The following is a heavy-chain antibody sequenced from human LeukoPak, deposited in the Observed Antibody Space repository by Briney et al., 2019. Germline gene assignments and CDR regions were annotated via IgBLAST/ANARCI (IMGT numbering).Heavy chain of an antibody. CDR2: IYTSGST. V-gene: IGHV4-4*07. CDR3: ARDSGSSGWPYYYYYMDV. J-gene: IGHJ6*03. D-gene: IGHD6-19*01. Sequence: SETLSLTCTVSGGSISNNFWTWIRQPPGKGLEWIGRIYTSGSTNYNPSLKSRVTMSVDTSKNQFSLKLSSVTAADTAVYYCARDSGSSGWPYYYYYMDVWGKGTTVTISS. CDR1: GGSISNNF.